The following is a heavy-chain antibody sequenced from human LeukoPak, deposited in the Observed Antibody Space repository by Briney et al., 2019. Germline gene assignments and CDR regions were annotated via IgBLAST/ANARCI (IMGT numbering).Heavy chain of an antibody. CDR3: ARDLGYSYGHPFDY. CDR1: GFSFSTYA. D-gene: IGHD5-18*01. CDR2: IGGSGDST. V-gene: IGHV3-23*01. J-gene: IGHJ4*02. Sequence: PGGSLRLSCAASGFSFSTYAMSWVRQAPGKGLEWVSTIGGSGDSTYYADSVKGRFTISRDNSKNRLFLQIDSLRPEDTALYYCARDLGYSYGHPFDYWGQGTLVTVSS.